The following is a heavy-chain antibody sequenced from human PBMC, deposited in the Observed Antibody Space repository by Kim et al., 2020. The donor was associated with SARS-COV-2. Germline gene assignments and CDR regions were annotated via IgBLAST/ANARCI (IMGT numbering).Heavy chain of an antibody. Sequence: GGSLRLSCAAYGFTFSSYAMSWVRQAPGTGLEWVSAISGSGGSTYYADSVKGRFTISRDNSKTTLYLQMTSLRAEDSAVYYCAKGPNTSSWYIYNYYYDMDVWGQGTTLSVSS. J-gene: IGHJ6*02. CDR2: ISGSGGST. CDR3: AKGPNTSSWYIYNYYYDMDV. D-gene: IGHD6-13*01. V-gene: IGHV3-23*01. CDR1: GFTFSSYA.